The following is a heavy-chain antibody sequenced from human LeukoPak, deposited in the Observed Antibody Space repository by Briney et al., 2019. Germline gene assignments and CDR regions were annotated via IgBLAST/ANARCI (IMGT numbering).Heavy chain of an antibody. V-gene: IGHV4-34*01. J-gene: IGHJ4*02. CDR3: ARGYSNYPWDY. Sequence: SETLSLTCAVYGGSFSGYYWSWIRQPPGKGLEWIGEINHSGSTNYSPSLKSRVTISVDTSKSQFSLKLSSVTAADTAVYYCARGYSNYPWDYWGQGTLVTVSS. CDR1: GGSFSGYY. D-gene: IGHD4-11*01. CDR2: INHSGST.